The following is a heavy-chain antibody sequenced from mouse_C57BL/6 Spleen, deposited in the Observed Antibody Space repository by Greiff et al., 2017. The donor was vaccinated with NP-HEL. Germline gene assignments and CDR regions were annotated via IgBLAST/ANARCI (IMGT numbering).Heavy chain of an antibody. V-gene: IGHV1-69*01. CDR1: GYTFTSYW. D-gene: IGHD2-4*01. J-gene: IGHJ4*01. Sequence: QVQLQQSGAELVMPGASVKLSCKASGYTFTSYWMHWVKQRPGQGLEWIGEIDPSDSYTNYNQKFKGKSTLTVDKSSSTAYMQLSSLTSEDSAVYYCARGRYYDHAMDYWGQGTSVTVSS. CDR3: ARGRYYDHAMDY. CDR2: IDPSDSYT.